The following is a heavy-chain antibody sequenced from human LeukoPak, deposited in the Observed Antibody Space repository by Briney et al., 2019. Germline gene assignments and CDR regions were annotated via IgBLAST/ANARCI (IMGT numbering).Heavy chain of an antibody. J-gene: IGHJ5*02. D-gene: IGHD3-3*01. V-gene: IGHV4-59*01. CDR2: IYYSGST. CDR1: GGSISSYY. CDR3: ARGWESGSSYNWFDP. Sequence: SETLSLTCTVSGGSISSYYWSWIRHPPGEGLEWIGYIYYSGSTNYNPSLKSRVTISVDTSKNQFSLKLSSVTAADTAVYYCARGWESGSSYNWFDPWGQGTLVTVSS.